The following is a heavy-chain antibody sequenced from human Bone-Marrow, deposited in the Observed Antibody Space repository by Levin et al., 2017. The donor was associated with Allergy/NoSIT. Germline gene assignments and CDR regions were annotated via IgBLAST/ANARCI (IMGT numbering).Heavy chain of an antibody. CDR3: ARDRDSSSWYGMDV. J-gene: IGHJ6*02. CDR2: ISSSSSTI. CDR1: GFTFSSYS. V-gene: IGHV3-48*01. D-gene: IGHD6-13*01. Sequence: GGSLRLSCAASGFTFSSYSMNWVRQAPGKGLEWVSYISSSSSTIYYADSVKGRFTISRDNAKNSLYLQMNSLRAEDTAVYYCARDRDSSSWYGMDVWGQGTTVTVSS.